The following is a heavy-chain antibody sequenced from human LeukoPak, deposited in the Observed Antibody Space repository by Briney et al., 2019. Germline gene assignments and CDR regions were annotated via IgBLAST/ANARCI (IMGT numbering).Heavy chain of an antibody. Sequence: GGSLRPSCAPFGFTFGSYAMSWVRQAPGKGLEWVSAISGSGGSTNYADSVKGRFTISRDNSKTTLYLQMNSLRAEDTAVYYCAKVYDILTGSAGKYFDYWGQGTLVTVSS. V-gene: IGHV3-23*01. CDR2: ISGSGGST. D-gene: IGHD3-9*01. J-gene: IGHJ4*02. CDR3: AKVYDILTGSAGKYFDY. CDR1: GFTFGSYA.